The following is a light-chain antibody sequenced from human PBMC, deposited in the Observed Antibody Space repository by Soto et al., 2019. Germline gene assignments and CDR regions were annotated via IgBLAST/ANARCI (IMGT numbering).Light chain of an antibody. CDR1: QSFSSN. V-gene: IGKV3-15*01. Sequence: IVMTQSPATLSVSPVQRATLSCRASQSFSSNLAWYQQKPGQVPRLLIYAASTRATGIPARFSGSGSETEFTLTISSLQSEDFAVYYCQQYPNLSRTFGQGTKV. CDR2: AAS. J-gene: IGKJ1*01. CDR3: QQYPNLSRT.